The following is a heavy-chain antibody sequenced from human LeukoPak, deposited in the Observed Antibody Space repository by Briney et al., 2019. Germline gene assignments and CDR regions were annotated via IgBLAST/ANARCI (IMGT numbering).Heavy chain of an antibody. CDR3: ARDVQQLVTHYYSYGMDV. Sequence: SVKVSCNAAGGTFSSYAVSWVRQAPGQGLEWMGGIIAIFGTANYAQQFQGRVTITADESTSTAYMELSSLRSEHTAVYYRARDVQQLVTHYYSYGMDVWGQGTTVTVSS. J-gene: IGHJ6*02. D-gene: IGHD6-13*01. V-gene: IGHV1-69*01. CDR2: IIAIFGTA. CDR1: GGTFSSYA.